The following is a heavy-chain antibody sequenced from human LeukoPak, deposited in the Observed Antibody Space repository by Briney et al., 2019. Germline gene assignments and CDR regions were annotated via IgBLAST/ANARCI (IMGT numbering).Heavy chain of an antibody. D-gene: IGHD3-22*01. CDR3: ARWGVDYYDSSGYHY. V-gene: IGHV4-59*01. Sequence: SETLSLTCTVSGGSISSYYWSWIRQPPGKGPEWIGYIYYSGSTNYNPSLKSRVTISVDTSKNQFSLKLSSVTAADTAVYYCARWGVDYYDSSGYHYWGQGTLVTVSS. J-gene: IGHJ4*02. CDR2: IYYSGST. CDR1: GGSISSYY.